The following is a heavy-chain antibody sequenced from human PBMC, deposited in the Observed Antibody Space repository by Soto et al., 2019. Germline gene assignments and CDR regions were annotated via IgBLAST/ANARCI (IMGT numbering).Heavy chain of an antibody. D-gene: IGHD1-1*01. J-gene: IGHJ6*02. CDR1: GFTFSSYG. Sequence: SLRLSCAASGFTFSSYGMHWVRQAPGKGLEWVAVIWYDGSNKYYADSVKGRFTISRDNSKNTLYLQMNSLRAEDTAVYYCARENAPGTYYYYYGMDVWGQGTTVTVSS. V-gene: IGHV3-33*01. CDR2: IWYDGSNK. CDR3: ARENAPGTYYYYYGMDV.